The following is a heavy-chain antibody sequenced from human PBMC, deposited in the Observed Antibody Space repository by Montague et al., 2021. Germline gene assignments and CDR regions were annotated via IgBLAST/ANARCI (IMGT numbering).Heavy chain of an antibody. CDR1: RSLINSDYY. V-gene: IGHV4-38-2*02. J-gene: IGHJ4*02. CDR2: VSHGGST. Sequence: SETLSLTCTVSRSLINSDYYWGWIRQPPGKGLEWMGSVSHGGSTVYNPSLQGRVTMSVDTSKNQFSLNLTSVTAADTAVYYCAREPVTAAGAVDYWGPGTLVIVSS. CDR3: AREPVTAAGAVDY. D-gene: IGHD6-13*01.